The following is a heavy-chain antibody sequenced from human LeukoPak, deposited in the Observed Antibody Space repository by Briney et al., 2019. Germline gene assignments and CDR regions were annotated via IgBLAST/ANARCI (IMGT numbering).Heavy chain of an antibody. D-gene: IGHD3-22*01. CDR3: AREGYYDSSGYSDAGIDY. J-gene: IGHJ4*02. CDR2: ISYDGSTK. Sequence: PGGSLRLSCAASGFTFSGYTMHWVRQAPGKGLEWVAVISYDGSTKYYADSMKGRFTISRDNSKNTLYLQMNSLRAEDTAVYYCAREGYYDSSGYSDAGIDYWGQGSLVTVSS. V-gene: IGHV3-30*04. CDR1: GFTFSGYT.